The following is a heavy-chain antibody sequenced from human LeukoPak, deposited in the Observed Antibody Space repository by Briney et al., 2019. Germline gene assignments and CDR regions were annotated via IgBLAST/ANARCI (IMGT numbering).Heavy chain of an antibody. J-gene: IGHJ6*02. CDR2: IYYSGST. CDR1: GVSISSYY. Sequence: SETLSLTCTVSGVSISSYYWSWIRQPPGKGLEWIGYIYYSGSTNYNPSLKSRVTMSVDTSKNQFSLKLSSVTAADTAVYYCARGYGGNSGYYYGMDVWGQGTTVTVSS. V-gene: IGHV4-59*01. D-gene: IGHD4-23*01. CDR3: ARGYGGNSGYYYGMDV.